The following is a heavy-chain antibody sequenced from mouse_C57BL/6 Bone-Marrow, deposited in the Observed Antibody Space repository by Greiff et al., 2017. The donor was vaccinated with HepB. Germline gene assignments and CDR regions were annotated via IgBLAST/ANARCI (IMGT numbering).Heavy chain of an antibody. J-gene: IGHJ3*01. CDR1: GYSITSGYY. Sequence: EVKLMESGPGLVKPSQSLSLTCSVTGYSITSGYYWNWIRQFPGNKLEWMGYISYDGSNNYNPSLKNRISITRDTSKNQFFLKLNSVTTEDTATYYCAREGIYYGNYVLAYWGQGTLVTVSA. D-gene: IGHD2-1*01. V-gene: IGHV3-6*01. CDR2: ISYDGSN. CDR3: AREGIYYGNYVLAY.